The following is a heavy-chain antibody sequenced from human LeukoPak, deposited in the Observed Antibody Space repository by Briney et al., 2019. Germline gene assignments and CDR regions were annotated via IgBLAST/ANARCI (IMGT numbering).Heavy chain of an antibody. Sequence: GASVKVSCKASGYTVTGYYMHLVRQAAGQGLEWMGWINPNSGGTNYAQKFQGRVTMTRDTSISTAYMELSRLRSDDTAVYYCARGGVALSYYGMDVWGQGTTVTVSS. J-gene: IGHJ6*02. D-gene: IGHD2-8*01. CDR3: ARGGVALSYYGMDV. CDR1: GYTVTGYY. V-gene: IGHV1-2*02. CDR2: INPNSGGT.